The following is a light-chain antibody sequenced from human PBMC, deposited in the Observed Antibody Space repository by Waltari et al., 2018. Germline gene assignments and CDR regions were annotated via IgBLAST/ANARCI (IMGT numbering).Light chain of an antibody. Sequence: SYELTQPPSVSVSPGQTASIPCSGDKLGDKYACWYQQKQGQAPVVVIYQDSKRPSGMPERFSGSNSGNTATLTISGTQAMDEDDYYCQAWDSSTVVFGGGTKLTVL. J-gene: IGLJ2*01. CDR2: QDS. V-gene: IGLV3-1*01. CDR3: QAWDSSTVV. CDR1: KLGDKY.